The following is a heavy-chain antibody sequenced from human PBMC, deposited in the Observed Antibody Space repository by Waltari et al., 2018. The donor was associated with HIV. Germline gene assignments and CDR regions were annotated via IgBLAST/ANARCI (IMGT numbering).Heavy chain of an antibody. V-gene: IGHV3-74*01. D-gene: IGHD1-20*01. CDR3: TRDLARYNWNDIPLDY. J-gene: IGHJ4*02. CDR2: ISSDGTTT. CDR1: GFPFSSYW. Sequence: EVQLVESGGGLVQPGGSLRLPCAASGFPFSSYWMPRVRQAPGKGLVWVSRISSDGTTTSYADSEKGRFTISRDNAKNTLYLQMNSLRAEDTAVYYCTRDLARYNWNDIPLDYWGQGALVTVSS.